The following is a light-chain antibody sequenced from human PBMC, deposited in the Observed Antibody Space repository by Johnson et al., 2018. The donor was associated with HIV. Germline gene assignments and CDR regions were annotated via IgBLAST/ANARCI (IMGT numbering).Light chain of an antibody. CDR3: GTWDSSLSAYV. V-gene: IGLV1-51*01. J-gene: IGLJ1*01. CDR2: DNN. Sequence: QSVLTQPPSVSAAPGQKVTISCSGSSSNIGNNYVSWYQPLPGTAPELLIYDNNNRPSGIPDRFSGSKSGKSATLGTIRLKTGDEADYYCGTWDSSLSAYVFVTVTKVTVL. CDR1: SSNIGNNY.